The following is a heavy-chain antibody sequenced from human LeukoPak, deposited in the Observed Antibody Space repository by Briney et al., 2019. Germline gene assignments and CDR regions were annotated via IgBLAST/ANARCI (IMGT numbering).Heavy chain of an antibody. Sequence: GGSLRLSCAASGFTFSSYAMSWVRQAPGKGLEWVSAISGSGGSTYYADSVKGRFTTSRDNSKNTLYLQMNSLRAEGTAVYYCAKDVGYCSSTSCYIFDYWGQGTLVTVSS. D-gene: IGHD2-2*02. CDR2: ISGSGGST. CDR3: AKDVGYCSSTSCYIFDY. CDR1: GFTFSSYA. V-gene: IGHV3-23*01. J-gene: IGHJ4*02.